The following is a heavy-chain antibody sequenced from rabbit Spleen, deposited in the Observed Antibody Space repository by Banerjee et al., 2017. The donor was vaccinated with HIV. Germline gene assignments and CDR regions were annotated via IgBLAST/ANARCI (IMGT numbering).Heavy chain of an antibody. D-gene: IGHD8-1*01. CDR2: IDIGSRDFT. V-gene: IGHV1S40*01. CDR1: GFSFSNYNF. J-gene: IGHJ6*01. CDR3: ARDTGSSFSTYGMDL. Sequence: QSLEESGGDLVKPGASLTLTCTASGFSFSNYNFMCWVRQAPGKGLEWIACIDIGSRDFTYYANWAKGRFTISKSSSTTVTLQMTSLTVADTGTYFCARDTGSSFSTYGMDLWGPGTLVTVS.